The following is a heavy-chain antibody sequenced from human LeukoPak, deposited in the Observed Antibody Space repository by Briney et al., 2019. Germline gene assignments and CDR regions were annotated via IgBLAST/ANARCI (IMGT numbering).Heavy chain of an antibody. J-gene: IGHJ3*02. CDR1: GGSFSGYY. D-gene: IGHD2-15*01. V-gene: IGHV4-34*01. Sequence: SETLSLTCAVYGGSFSGYYWSWIRQPPGKGLEWIGEINHSGSTNYNPSLKSRVTISVDTSKNQFSLKLSSVTAADTAVYYCARGCSGGSCYPTQFAFDIWGQGTMVTVSS. CDR2: INHSGST. CDR3: ARGCSGGSCYPTQFAFDI.